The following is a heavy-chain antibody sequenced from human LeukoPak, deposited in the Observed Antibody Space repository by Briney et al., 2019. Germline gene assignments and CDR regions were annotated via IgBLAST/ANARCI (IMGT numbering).Heavy chain of an antibody. CDR3: ARGSLEWLAHETLNWFDP. CDR2: IYCSGST. D-gene: IGHD3-3*01. V-gene: IGHV4-59*01. Sequence: PSETLSLTCTVSSGSISSYYWSWIRQPPGKGLEWIGYIYCSGSTNYNPSLKSRVTISVDTSKNQFSLKLSSVTAADTAVYYCARGSLEWLAHETLNWFDPWGQGTLVTVSS. CDR1: SGSISSYY. J-gene: IGHJ5*02.